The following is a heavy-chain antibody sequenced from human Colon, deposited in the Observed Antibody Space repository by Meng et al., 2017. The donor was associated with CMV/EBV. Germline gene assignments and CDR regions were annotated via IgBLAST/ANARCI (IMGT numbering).Heavy chain of an antibody. Sequence: QVELVGSGGGVVQPGGSLRLSCVASGFTFSDYGMHWLRQAPGKGLEWVAFVLYDGSRKYYGDSVKGRFSISRDNSKNTLYLQMNSLRADDTAVYYCVKDQCRGWGQGTLVTVSS. J-gene: IGHJ4*02. CDR2: VLYDGSRK. D-gene: IGHD3-10*01. CDR1: GFTFSDYG. CDR3: VKDQCRG. V-gene: IGHV3-30*02.